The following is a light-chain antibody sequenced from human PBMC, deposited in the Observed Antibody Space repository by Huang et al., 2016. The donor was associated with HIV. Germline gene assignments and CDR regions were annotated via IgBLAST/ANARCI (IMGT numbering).Light chain of an antibody. V-gene: IGKV3-11*01. J-gene: IGKJ2*02. CDR1: QSVSSY. CDR3: QQRSNWPLCT. CDR2: DAS. Sequence: EIVLTQSPATLSLSPGERATRSCRASQSVSSYLAWYQQKPGQAPRLLIYDASNRATGIPARFRGSGSGTDFTLTISSLAPEDFAVYYCQQRSNWPLCTFGQGTKLEIK.